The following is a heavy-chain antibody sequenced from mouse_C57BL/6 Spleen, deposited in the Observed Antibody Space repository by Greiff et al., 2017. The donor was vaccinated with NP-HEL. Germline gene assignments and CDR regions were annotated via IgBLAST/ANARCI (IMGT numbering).Heavy chain of an antibody. V-gene: IGHV1-15*01. Sequence: VKLKQSGAELVRPGASVTLSCKASGYTFTDYEMHWVKQTPVHGLEWIGAIDPETGGTAYNQKFKGKAILTADKSSSTAYMELRSLTSEDSAVYYCTRPNYYGSSYEAMDYWGQGTSVTVSS. J-gene: IGHJ4*01. D-gene: IGHD1-1*01. CDR2: IDPETGGT. CDR1: GYTFTDYE. CDR3: TRPNYYGSSYEAMDY.